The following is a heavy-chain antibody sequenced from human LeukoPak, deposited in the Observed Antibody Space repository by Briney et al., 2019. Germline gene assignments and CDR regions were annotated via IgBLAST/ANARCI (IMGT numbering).Heavy chain of an antibody. CDR1: GYTFTSYA. CDR2: ISAYNGNT. J-gene: IGHJ4*02. CDR3: ALRRWELLVYY. Sequence: GASVKVSCKASGYTFTSYAMNWVRQAPGQGLEWMGWISAYNGNTNYAQKLQGRVTMTTDTSTSTAYMELRSLRSDDTAVYYCALRRWELLVYYWGQGTLVTVSS. D-gene: IGHD1-26*01. V-gene: IGHV1-18*01.